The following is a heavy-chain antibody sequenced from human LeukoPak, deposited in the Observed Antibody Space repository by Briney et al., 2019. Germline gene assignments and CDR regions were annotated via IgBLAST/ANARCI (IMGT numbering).Heavy chain of an antibody. D-gene: IGHD3-16*01. CDR3: AKDQGVRFYYFDY. V-gene: IGHV3-30*02. Sequence: GGSLRLSCAASGFTFSSYGMHWARQAPGKGLEWVAFIRYDGSNKYYADSVKGRFTISRDNSKNTLYLQMNSLRAEDTAVYYCAKDQGVRFYYFDYWGQGTLVTVSS. CDR1: GFTFSSYG. CDR2: IRYDGSNK. J-gene: IGHJ4*02.